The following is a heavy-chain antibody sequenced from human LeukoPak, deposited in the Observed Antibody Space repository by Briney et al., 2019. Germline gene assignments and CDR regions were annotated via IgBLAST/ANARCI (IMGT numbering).Heavy chain of an antibody. Sequence: SSETLSLTCTVSGGSISSSSYYWGWIRQPPGKGLEWIGSIYYSGSTYYNPSLKSRVTISVDTSKNQFSLKLSSVTAADTAVYYCARRGAITMIVGGYFDYWGQGTLVTVSS. J-gene: IGHJ4*02. D-gene: IGHD3-22*01. V-gene: IGHV4-39*01. CDR1: GGSISSSSYY. CDR2: IYYSGST. CDR3: ARRGAITMIVGGYFDY.